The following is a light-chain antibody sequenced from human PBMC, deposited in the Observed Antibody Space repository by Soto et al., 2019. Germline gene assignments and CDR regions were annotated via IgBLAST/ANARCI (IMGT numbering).Light chain of an antibody. Sequence: DIQMTQSPSSLSASVGDRVTIACRARQSISSYLNWYHQRPGKAPKVLIYATSTLQSGVPSRFSGSGSGTNFTLTISSLQPEDFATYYCQQTYNTPYTFGQGTKLEIK. J-gene: IGKJ2*01. CDR2: ATS. V-gene: IGKV1-39*01. CDR3: QQTYNTPYT. CDR1: QSISSY.